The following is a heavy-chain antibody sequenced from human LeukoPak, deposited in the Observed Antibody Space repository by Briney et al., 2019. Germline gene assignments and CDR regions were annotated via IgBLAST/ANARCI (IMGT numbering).Heavy chain of an antibody. D-gene: IGHD2-15*01. Sequence: ASVKVSCKVSGYTLTELSMHWVRQAPGKGLEWMGGFDPEDGETIYAQKFQGRVTMTTDTSTSTAYMGLRSLGSDDTAVYYCGICSGGNCQLVNRFDIWGQGTMVTVSS. CDR2: FDPEDGET. CDR3: GICSGGNCQLVNRFDI. CDR1: GYTLTELS. J-gene: IGHJ3*02. V-gene: IGHV1-24*01.